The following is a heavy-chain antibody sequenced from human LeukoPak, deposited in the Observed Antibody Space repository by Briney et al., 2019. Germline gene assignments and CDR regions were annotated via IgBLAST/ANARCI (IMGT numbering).Heavy chain of an antibody. V-gene: IGHV3-43*02. CDR1: GFTFDDYA. J-gene: IGHJ5*02. CDR2: ISGDGGST. Sequence: PGGSLRLSCAASGFTFDDYAMHWVRQPPGKGLEWVSLISGDGGSTYYADSVKGRFTISRDNSKNSLYLQMNSLRTEDTALYYCAKDISNYDFWSGFYTWGQGTLVTVSS. CDR3: AKDISNYDFWSGFYT. D-gene: IGHD3-3*01.